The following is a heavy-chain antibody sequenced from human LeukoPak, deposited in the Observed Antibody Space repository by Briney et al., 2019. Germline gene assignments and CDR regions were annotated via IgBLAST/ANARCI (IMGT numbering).Heavy chain of an antibody. D-gene: IGHD3-22*01. CDR2: IIPIFGTA. CDR1: GGTFSSYA. J-gene: IGHJ4*02. CDR3: ASYDSSGSNFDY. V-gene: IGHV1-69*06. Sequence: SVKVSCKASGGTFSSYAISWVRQAPGHGLEWMGRIIPIFGTANYAQKFQGRVTITADKSTSTAYMELSSLRSEDTAVYYCASYDSSGSNFDYWGQGTLVTVSS.